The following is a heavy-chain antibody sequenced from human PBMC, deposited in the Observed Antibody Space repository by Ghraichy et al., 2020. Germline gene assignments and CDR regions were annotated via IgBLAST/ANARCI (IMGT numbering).Heavy chain of an antibody. D-gene: IGHD6-19*01. J-gene: IGHJ4*02. CDR1: GFTFSNYV. Sequence: GGSLRLSCAASGFTFSNYVMSWVRQAPGKGLEWVSAISDSGGSTYYADSVKGRFTISRDNSKNTLSLQMNSLRAEDTALYYCAKGSSSDWYVGYYLGQGTLVTVSS. V-gene: IGHV3-23*01. CDR3: AKGSSSDWYVGYY. CDR2: ISDSGGST.